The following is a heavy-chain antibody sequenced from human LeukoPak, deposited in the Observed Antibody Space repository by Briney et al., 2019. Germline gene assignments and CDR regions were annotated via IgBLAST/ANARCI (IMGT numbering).Heavy chain of an antibody. V-gene: IGHV3-66*01. J-gene: IGHJ4*02. CDR2: IYSGGAT. Sequence: GGSLRLSCAASGFSVSNNYMRWVRQAPGKGLEWVSLIYSGGATFYADAVKGRFTISRDGSKNTLYLQMNSLRAEDTAVYYCARDPPAVAANTYGWGQGTLVTVSS. D-gene: IGHD6-6*01. CDR3: ARDPPAVAANTYG. CDR1: GFSVSNNY.